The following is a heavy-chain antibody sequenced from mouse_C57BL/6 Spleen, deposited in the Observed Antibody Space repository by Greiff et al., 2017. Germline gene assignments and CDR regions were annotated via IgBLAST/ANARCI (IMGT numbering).Heavy chain of an antibody. V-gene: IGHV1-81*01. D-gene: IGHD1-1*02. CDR1: GYTFTSYG. J-gene: IGHJ1*03. Sequence: QVQLKESGAELARPGASVKLSCKASGYTFTSYGISWVKQRPGQGLEWIGEIYPRSGNTYYNEKFKGKATLTADKSSSTAYMELRSLTSEDSAVYFCAAYGGYFDVWGTGTTVTVSS. CDR2: IYPRSGNT. CDR3: AAYGGYFDV.